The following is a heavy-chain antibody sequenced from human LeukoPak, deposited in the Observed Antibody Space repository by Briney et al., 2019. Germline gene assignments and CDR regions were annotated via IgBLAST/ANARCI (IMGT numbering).Heavy chain of an antibody. V-gene: IGHV4-39*07. CDR3: ARGLEMATIGKYYFDY. CDR2: INHSGST. D-gene: IGHD5-24*01. Sequence: SETLSLTCTVSGGSISSSSYYWGWIRQPPGKGLEWIGEINHSGSTNYNPSLKSRVTISVDTSKNQFSLKLSSVTAADTAVYYCARGLEMATIGKYYFDYWGQGTLVTVSS. J-gene: IGHJ4*02. CDR1: GGSISSSSYY.